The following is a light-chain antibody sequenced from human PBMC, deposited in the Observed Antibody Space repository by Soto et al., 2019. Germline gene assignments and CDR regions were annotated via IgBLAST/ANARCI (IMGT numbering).Light chain of an antibody. CDR2: EVS. V-gene: IGLV2-8*01. J-gene: IGLJ1*01. CDR3: CSSGGSPTYV. Sequence: QSVLTQPPSASGSPGQSVTISCTGTSSDVGAYNYVSWYQQHPGKAPKLMIYEVSKRPSGVPDRFSGSKSGNTASLTVSGLQAEDEADYYCCSSGGSPTYVFGNGTKVTVL. CDR1: SSDVGAYNY.